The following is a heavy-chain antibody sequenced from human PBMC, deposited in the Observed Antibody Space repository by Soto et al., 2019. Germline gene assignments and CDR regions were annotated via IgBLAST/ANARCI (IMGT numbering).Heavy chain of an antibody. J-gene: IGHJ6*02. D-gene: IGHD3-16*01. CDR3: AREGAASHSYYYGTDV. CDR1: GGSISSGDSY. CDR2: IYHRGSP. V-gene: IGHV4-30-4*01. Sequence: SETLSLTCTVSGGSISSGDSYWSWIRQSPGKGLEWIGYIYHRGSPYYNPSLRSRVSISVDTSKNQFSLTLDSVTAADTAVYYCAREGAASHSYYYGTDVWGQGTTVTVSS.